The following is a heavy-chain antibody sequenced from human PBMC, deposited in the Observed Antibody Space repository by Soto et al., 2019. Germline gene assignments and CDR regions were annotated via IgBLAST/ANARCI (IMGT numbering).Heavy chain of an antibody. D-gene: IGHD2-21*01. J-gene: IGHJ6*02. Sequence: EVQLVESGGGLVQPGGSLRLSCAASGFTSSDHYMDWVRQATGKGLEWVGRIRNKVNSYTTEYAASVKGRFTVSRDDSENSVYLQMNSLTTEDTAVYYCARHIPYHGKDVWGQGTTVTVSS. CDR2: IRNKVNSYTT. CDR3: ARHIPYHGKDV. V-gene: IGHV3-72*01. CDR1: GFTSSDHY.